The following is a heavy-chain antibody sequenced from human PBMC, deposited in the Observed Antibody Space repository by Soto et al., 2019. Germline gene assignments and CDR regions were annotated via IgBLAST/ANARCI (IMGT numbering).Heavy chain of an antibody. D-gene: IGHD3-10*01. CDR1: GGSISSYY. Sequence: PSETLSLTCTVSGGSISSYYWSWIRHPPGKGLEWIGYIYYSGSTNYNPSLKSRVTISVDTSKNQFSLKLSSVTAADTAVYYCARHHLGRFIPPIPYYFDYWGPGTLVTVSS. V-gene: IGHV4-59*08. J-gene: IGHJ4*02. CDR2: IYYSGST. CDR3: ARHHLGRFIPPIPYYFDY.